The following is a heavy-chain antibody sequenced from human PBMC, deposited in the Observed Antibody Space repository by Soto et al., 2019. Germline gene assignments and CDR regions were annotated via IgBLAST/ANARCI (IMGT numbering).Heavy chain of an antibody. D-gene: IGHD3-3*01. V-gene: IGHV4-4*02. CDR1: GGSISSSNW. Sequence: SETLSLTCAVSGGSISSSNWWSWVRQPPGKGLEWIGEIYHSGSTNYNPSLKSRVTISVDKSKNQFSLKLSSVTAADTAVYYCARFGGEGITIFGVVIHYYGMDVWGQGTTVTVSS. CDR3: ARFGGEGITIFGVVIHYYGMDV. CDR2: IYHSGST. J-gene: IGHJ6*02.